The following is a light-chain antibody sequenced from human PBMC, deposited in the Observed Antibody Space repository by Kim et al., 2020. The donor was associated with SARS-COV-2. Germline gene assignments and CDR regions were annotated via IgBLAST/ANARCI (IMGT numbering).Light chain of an antibody. V-gene: IGLV2-14*03. CDR3: SSYASSISWV. CDR1: RSDVGGYNY. J-gene: IGLJ3*02. CDR2: DVN. Sequence: QSALTQPASVSGSPGQSFTISCTGTRSDVGGYNYVSWYQQHPGKAPKLMIYDVNNRPSGISNRFSGSKSGNTASLTISGLQAEDEADYYCSSYASSISWVFGGGTKVTVL.